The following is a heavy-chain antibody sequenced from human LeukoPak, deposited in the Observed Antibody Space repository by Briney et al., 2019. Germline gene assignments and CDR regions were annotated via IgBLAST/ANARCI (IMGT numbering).Heavy chain of an antibody. V-gene: IGHV3-23*01. Sequence: GGSLRLPCAASGFTFSSYAMSWVRQAPGKGLEWVAAISGSGGSTYYADSVKGRFTISRDNSKNTLYLQMNSLRAEDTAVYYCANRPNPYYYYGMDVWGQGTTVTVSS. J-gene: IGHJ6*02. D-gene: IGHD2-8*01. CDR2: ISGSGGST. CDR1: GFTFSSYA. CDR3: ANRPNPYYYYGMDV.